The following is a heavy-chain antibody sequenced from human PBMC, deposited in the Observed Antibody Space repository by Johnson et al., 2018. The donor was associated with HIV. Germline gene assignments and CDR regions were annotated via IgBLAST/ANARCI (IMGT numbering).Heavy chain of an antibody. V-gene: IGHV3-66*01. D-gene: IGHD1-26*01. CDR1: GFSVSSNY. J-gene: IGHJ3*02. CDR2: IYRGGTT. CDR3: ARDLVVGDHSTPLTHAFDI. Sequence: VQLVESGGGLVQPGGSLRLSCVVSGFSVSSNYMSWVRQAPGEGLEWVSVIYRGGTTYYAQSVKGRLTISRDNSKNILYLQMHSLRVEDTAVYFCARDLVVGDHSTPLTHAFDIWGQGTMVTISS.